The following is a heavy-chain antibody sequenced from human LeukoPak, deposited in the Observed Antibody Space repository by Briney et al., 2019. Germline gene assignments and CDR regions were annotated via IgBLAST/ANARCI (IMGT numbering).Heavy chain of an antibody. CDR1: GYTFTSYG. CDR3: ARIMITFGGSYGMDV. D-gene: IGHD3-16*01. Sequence: GASVKVSCKASGYTFTSYGISWVRQAPGQGLEWMGWINAGNGNTKYSQKFQGRVTITRDTSASTAYMELSSLRSEDTAVYYCARIMITFGGSYGMDVWGQGTTVTVSS. J-gene: IGHJ6*02. V-gene: IGHV1-3*01. CDR2: INAGNGNT.